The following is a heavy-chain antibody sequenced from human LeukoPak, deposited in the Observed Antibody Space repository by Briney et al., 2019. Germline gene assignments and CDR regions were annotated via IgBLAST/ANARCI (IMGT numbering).Heavy chain of an antibody. Sequence: SETLSLTCTVSGGSISSNIYYWGWIRQPPGEGLEWIGTIYFSGSTYYNPSLKSRVTMSVDTSKNQFSLKLSSVTAADTAVYYCAIYSSAGNWFDPWGQGTLVTVSS. CDR2: IYFSGST. J-gene: IGHJ5*02. V-gene: IGHV4-39*01. CDR1: GGSISSNIYY. D-gene: IGHD6-25*01. CDR3: AIYSSAGNWFDP.